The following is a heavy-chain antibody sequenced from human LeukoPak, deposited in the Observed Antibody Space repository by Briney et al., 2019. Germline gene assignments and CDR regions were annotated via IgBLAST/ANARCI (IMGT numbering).Heavy chain of an antibody. V-gene: IGHV4-59*01. Sequence: SETLSLTCTVSGASFSTYYWSWIRQPPGKGLEWIGYMYYSGSTNYNPSLKSRVTISVDTSKNQFSLRLNSVTAADTAVYYCARAGYCSSNNCLHYYGVDVWGQGTTVTVSS. CDR1: GASFSTYY. D-gene: IGHD2-2*01. J-gene: IGHJ6*02. CDR2: MYYSGST. CDR3: ARAGYCSSNNCLHYYGVDV.